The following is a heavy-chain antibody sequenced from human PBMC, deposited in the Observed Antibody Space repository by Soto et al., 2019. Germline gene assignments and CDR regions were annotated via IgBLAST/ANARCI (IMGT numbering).Heavy chain of an antibody. Sequence: PSEILSLTCTVSGGSISSSSYYWGWIRQPPGKGLEWIGSIYYSGSTYYNPSLKSRVTISVDTSKNQFSLKLSSVTAADTAVYYCARQVYYYGSGSTPNWGQGTLVTVSS. J-gene: IGHJ4*02. CDR1: GGSISSSSYY. CDR2: IYYSGST. V-gene: IGHV4-39*01. D-gene: IGHD3-10*01. CDR3: ARQVYYYGSGSTPN.